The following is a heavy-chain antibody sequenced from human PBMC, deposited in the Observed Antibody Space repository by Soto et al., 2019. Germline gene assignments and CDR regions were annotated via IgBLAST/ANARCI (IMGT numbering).Heavy chain of an antibody. D-gene: IGHD6-19*01. Sequence: PSETLSLTCTVSGGSINSGDYYWSWIRQHPGKGLEWIGYIYYTGSTYYKPSLKSRVTISLDTSKNQFSLQLTSVTPEDAAVYYCARGNSGVRAFDVWGQGTVVTVSS. CDR2: IYYTGST. J-gene: IGHJ3*01. V-gene: IGHV4-30-4*08. CDR3: ARGNSGVRAFDV. CDR1: GGSINSGDYY.